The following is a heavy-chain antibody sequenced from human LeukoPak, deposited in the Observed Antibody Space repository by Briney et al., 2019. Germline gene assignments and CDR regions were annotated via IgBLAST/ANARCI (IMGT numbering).Heavy chain of an antibody. D-gene: IGHD5-18*01. Sequence: PSETLSLTCTDSGGSMSSYYWSWIRQPPGKGLEWIGYIYYSGSTNYNPSLKNRVTISVDTSKNQCSLKLSSVTAADTAVYYCARGQSGYSYGYYFDDWGQGTLVTVSS. V-gene: IGHV4-59*01. CDR2: IYYSGST. CDR3: ARGQSGYSYGYYFDD. CDR1: GGSMSSYY. J-gene: IGHJ4*02.